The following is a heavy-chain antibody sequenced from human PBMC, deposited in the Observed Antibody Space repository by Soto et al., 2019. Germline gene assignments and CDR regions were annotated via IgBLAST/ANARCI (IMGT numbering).Heavy chain of an antibody. D-gene: IGHD1-26*01. Sequence: SETLSLTCTISGGSISVYYWSWIRQSPGQALEWIGYIYASGSPYYNPSLRSRVLISADTSKNQVSLELTSATAADTAVYFCARGVGSSPPRYWGRGTLVTVSS. V-gene: IGHV4-59*12. CDR3: ARGVGSSPPRY. CDR1: GGSISVYY. J-gene: IGHJ4*02. CDR2: IYASGSP.